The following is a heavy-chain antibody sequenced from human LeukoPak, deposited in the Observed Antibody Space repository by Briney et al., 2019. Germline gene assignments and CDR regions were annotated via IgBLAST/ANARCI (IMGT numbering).Heavy chain of an antibody. V-gene: IGHV1-69*05. CDR1: GGTFSSYA. J-gene: IGHJ5*02. D-gene: IGHD3-22*01. CDR3: ARTDPPYYYDSVNWFDP. CDR2: IIPIFGTA. Sequence: SVKVSCKASGGTFSSYAISWVRQAPGQGLKWMGGIIPIFGTANYAQKFQGRVTITTDESTSTAYMELSSLRSEDTAVYYCARTDPPYYYDSVNWFDPWGQGTLVTVSS.